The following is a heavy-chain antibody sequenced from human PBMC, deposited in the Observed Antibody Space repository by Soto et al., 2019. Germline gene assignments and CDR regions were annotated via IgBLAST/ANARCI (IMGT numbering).Heavy chain of an antibody. Sequence: GGSLRLSCAASGFTFSSYAMHWVRQAPGKGLEWVAVISYDGSNKYYADSVKGRFTISRDNSKNTLYLQMNSLRAEDTAVYYCAREMYSSGWSWEDYYYYYGMDAWGQGTTVTVSS. CDR2: ISYDGSNK. CDR3: AREMYSSGWSWEDYYYYYGMDA. D-gene: IGHD6-19*01. J-gene: IGHJ6*02. V-gene: IGHV3-30-3*01. CDR1: GFTFSSYA.